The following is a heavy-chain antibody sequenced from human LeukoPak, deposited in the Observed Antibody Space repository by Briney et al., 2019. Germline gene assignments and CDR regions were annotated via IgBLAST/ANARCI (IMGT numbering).Heavy chain of an antibody. CDR1: GITFSNYA. Sequence: GGSLRLSCVASGITFSNYAVSWVRQAPEKGLDWVSVISGSAHKIRYADSVKGRFTISRDNSENIVYLQMNSLRAEDTAVYYCASLLVAGVASVDYWGQGTLVTVSS. V-gene: IGHV3-23*01. CDR3: ASLLVAGVASVDY. D-gene: IGHD6-19*01. J-gene: IGHJ4*02. CDR2: ISGSAHKI.